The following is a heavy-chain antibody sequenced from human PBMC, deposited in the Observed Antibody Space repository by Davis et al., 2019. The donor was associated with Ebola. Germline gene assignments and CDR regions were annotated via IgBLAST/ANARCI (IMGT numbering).Heavy chain of an antibody. CDR1: GFTFDDYA. D-gene: IGHD6-13*01. V-gene: IGHV3-9*01. CDR3: AGLFHPHSNTWFPFEY. J-gene: IGHJ4*02. Sequence: SLKISCAASGFTFDDYAMHWVRQAPGKGLEWVSGISWNSGSIGYADSVKGRFTISRDNAKNSLYLQMNSLRREDTAIYYCAGLFHPHSNTWFPFEYWGQGILVTVSS. CDR2: ISWNSGSI.